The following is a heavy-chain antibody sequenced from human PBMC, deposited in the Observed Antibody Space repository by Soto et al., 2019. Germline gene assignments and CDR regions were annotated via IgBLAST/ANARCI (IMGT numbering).Heavy chain of an antibody. CDR2: IIPVFRTS. CDR3: AKIGPWDVGGVEV. CDR1: GVTFSSYA. V-gene: IGHV1-69*18. J-gene: IGHJ4*02. D-gene: IGHD3-16*01. Sequence: QVQLVQSGAEVKKPGSSVKVSCSASGVTFSSYAFTWVRQAPGQGLEWMGNIIPVFRTSTYAQRFQGRLTISADESTDTVYTELTSLRSKDTAVCFCAKIGPWDVGGVEVWGQGTLVIVSS.